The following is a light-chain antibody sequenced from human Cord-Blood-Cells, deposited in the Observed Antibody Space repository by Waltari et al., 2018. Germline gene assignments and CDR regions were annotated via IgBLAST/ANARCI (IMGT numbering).Light chain of an antibody. CDR3: QSYDSSLSGPVV. CDR1: SSHIGAGYD. V-gene: IGLV1-40*01. CDR2: GNS. J-gene: IGLJ2*01. Sequence: QSVLTQPPSVSGAPGQRVTISCTGSSSHIGAGYDVHWYQQLPGTAPKLLIYGNSNRPSGVPDRVSGSKSGTSASLAITGLQAEDEADYYCQSYDSSLSGPVVFGGGTKLTVL.